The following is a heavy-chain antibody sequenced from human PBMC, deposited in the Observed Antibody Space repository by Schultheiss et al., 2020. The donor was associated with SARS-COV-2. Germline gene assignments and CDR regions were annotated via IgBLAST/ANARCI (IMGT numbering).Heavy chain of an antibody. Sequence: GGSLRLSCAASGFTFSSYGMHWVRQAPGKGLEWVAVISYDGSNKYYADSVKGRFTISRDNSKNTLYLQMNSLRAEDTAVYYCASLWELLPYWGQGTLVTVFS. D-gene: IGHD1-26*01. CDR2: ISYDGSNK. CDR3: ASLWELLPY. V-gene: IGHV3-30*19. CDR1: GFTFSSYG. J-gene: IGHJ4*02.